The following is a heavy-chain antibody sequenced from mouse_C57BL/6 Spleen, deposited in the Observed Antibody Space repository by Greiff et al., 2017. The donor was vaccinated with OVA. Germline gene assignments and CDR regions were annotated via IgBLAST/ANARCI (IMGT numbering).Heavy chain of an antibody. D-gene: IGHD2-4*01. CDR3: AIGDYDGAPWFAY. Sequence: QVQLKQSGAELVMPGASVKLSCKASGYTFTSYWMHWVKQRPGQGLEWIGEIDPSDSYTNYNQKFKGKSTLTVDKSSSTAYMQLSSLTSEDSAVYYCAIGDYDGAPWFAYWGQGTLVTVSA. J-gene: IGHJ3*01. CDR2: IDPSDSYT. CDR1: GYTFTSYW. V-gene: IGHV1-69*01.